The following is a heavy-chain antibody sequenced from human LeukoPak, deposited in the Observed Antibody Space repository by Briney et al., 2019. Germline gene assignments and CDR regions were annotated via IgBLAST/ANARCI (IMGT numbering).Heavy chain of an antibody. CDR3: AKDTGVAPNYYDSSGSDY. CDR2: ISGSGGST. Sequence: GGSLRLSCAASGFTFSSYAMSWVRQAPGKGLEWVSAISGSGGSTYYADSVKGRFTISRDNSKNTLYLQMNSLRAEDTAVYYCAKDTGVAPNYYDSSGSDYWGQGTLVTVSS. V-gene: IGHV3-23*01. CDR1: GFTFSSYA. J-gene: IGHJ4*02. D-gene: IGHD3-22*01.